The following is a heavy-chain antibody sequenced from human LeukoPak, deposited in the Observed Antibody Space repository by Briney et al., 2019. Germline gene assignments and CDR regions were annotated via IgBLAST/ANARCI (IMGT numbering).Heavy chain of an antibody. J-gene: IGHJ4*02. D-gene: IGHD1-1*01. CDR1: GYSFTTYW. CDR3: ARRARWREVDY. V-gene: IGHV5-10-1*01. CDR2: IDPSDSYT. Sequence: LGESLKISCKGSGYSFTTYWIGWVRQMPGKGLEWMGRIDPSDSYTNYSPSFQGHVTISADKSISTAYLQWSGLKASDTAMYYCARRARWREVDYWGQGTLVTVSS.